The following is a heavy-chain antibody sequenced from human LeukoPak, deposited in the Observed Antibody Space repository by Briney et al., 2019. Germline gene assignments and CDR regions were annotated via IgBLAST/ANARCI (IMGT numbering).Heavy chain of an antibody. CDR2: MYSSGTT. CDR1: GGSISSYS. Sequence: SETLSLTCTVSGGSISSYSWNWIRQPAGKGLEWIGRMYSSGTTNYNPSLKSRVTISVDTSKNQFSLKLSSVTASDTAVYYCATSPVTTWWFDPWGQGTLVTVSS. J-gene: IGHJ5*02. D-gene: IGHD4-17*01. CDR3: ATSPVTTWWFDP. V-gene: IGHV4-4*07.